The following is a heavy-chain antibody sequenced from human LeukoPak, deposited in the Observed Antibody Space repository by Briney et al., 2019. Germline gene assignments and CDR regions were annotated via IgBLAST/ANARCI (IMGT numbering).Heavy chain of an antibody. CDR3: ARTRDFWSAYFDY. CDR2: ILHSGST. D-gene: IGHD3-3*01. J-gene: IGHJ4*02. V-gene: IGHV4-30-2*01. CDR1: GVSITCDTYY. Sequence: SETLSLTCAVSGVSITCDTYYWSWIRQPPGKGLEWIGYILHSGSTYHNPSLKSRVTISIDTSKSQFSLKLSSVTAADTAVYFCARTRDFWSAYFDYWGQGTLVTVSS.